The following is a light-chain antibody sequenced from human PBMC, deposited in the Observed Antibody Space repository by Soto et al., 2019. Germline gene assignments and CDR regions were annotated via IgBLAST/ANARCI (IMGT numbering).Light chain of an antibody. Sequence: TLSPASLSVYQGESAPVACRASQGIRNDLGWYQQKPGKAPKLLIYKASSLESGVPSRFSGSGSGTEFTLTISSLQPDDFATYYCQHSNSYSEAFGQGTKVDI. V-gene: IGKV1-5*03. CDR1: QGIRND. CDR2: KAS. CDR3: QHSNSYSEA. J-gene: IGKJ1*01.